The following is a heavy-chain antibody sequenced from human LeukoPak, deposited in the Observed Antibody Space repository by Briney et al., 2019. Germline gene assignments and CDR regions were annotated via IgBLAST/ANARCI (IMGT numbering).Heavy chain of an antibody. V-gene: IGHV3-23*01. Sequence: GGSLRLSCVASGFSFNYYAMSWVRQAPGKGLEWISVISGSGSSTYYADSVEGRFTITRDNSKNTLHLQMNSLRAEDTAIYYCARNIVGPRQVDYWGQGTLVTVSS. CDR1: GFSFNYYA. CDR2: ISGSGSST. D-gene: IGHD1-26*01. J-gene: IGHJ4*02. CDR3: ARNIVGPRQVDY.